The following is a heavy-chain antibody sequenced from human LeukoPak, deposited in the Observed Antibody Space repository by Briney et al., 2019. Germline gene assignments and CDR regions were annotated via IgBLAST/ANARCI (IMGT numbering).Heavy chain of an antibody. V-gene: IGHV4-39*07. CDR2: IYYSGST. J-gene: IGHJ4*02. Sequence: PSETLSLTCTVSGGSISSSSYYWGCIRQPPGKGLEWIGSIYYSGSTYYNPSLKSRVTISVDTSKNQFSLKLSSVTAADTAVYYCARAPPQYYDFLFDYWGQGTLVTVSS. CDR3: ARAPPQYYDFLFDY. D-gene: IGHD3-3*01. CDR1: GGSISSSSYY.